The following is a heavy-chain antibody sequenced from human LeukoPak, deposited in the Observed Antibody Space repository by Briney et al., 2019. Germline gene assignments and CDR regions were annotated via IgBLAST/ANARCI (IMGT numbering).Heavy chain of an antibody. J-gene: IGHJ4*02. CDR3: ARNSDQLLYDTFDY. CDR2: IHYSGST. V-gene: IGHV4-59*01. D-gene: IGHD2-2*02. CDR1: GGSISSYY. Sequence: MASETLSLTCTVSGGSISSYYWSWIRQPPGKGLEWIGYIHYSGSTNYNPSLKSRVTISVDTSKNQFSLKLSSVTAADTAVYYCARNSDQLLYDTFDYWGQGTLVTVSS.